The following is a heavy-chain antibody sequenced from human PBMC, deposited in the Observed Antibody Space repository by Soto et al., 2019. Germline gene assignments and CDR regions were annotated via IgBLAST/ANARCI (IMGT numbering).Heavy chain of an antibody. D-gene: IGHD6-6*01. CDR3: AGSAAPDAFDI. Sequence: GASVKVSCKASGYTFTGYYMRWVRQAPGQGLEWMGWINPNSGGTNYAQKFQGWVTMTRDTSISTAYMELSRLRSDDTAVYYCAGSAAPDAFDIWGQGTMVTVAS. V-gene: IGHV1-2*04. CDR2: INPNSGGT. CDR1: GYTFTGYY. J-gene: IGHJ3*02.